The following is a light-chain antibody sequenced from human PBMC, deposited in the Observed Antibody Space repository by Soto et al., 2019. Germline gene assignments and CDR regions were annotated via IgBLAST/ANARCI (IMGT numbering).Light chain of an antibody. Sequence: VLTQSPGTLSLSPGERVTLSCTASQSVSSSSLAWYQQKPGQDTRLRSYGASSRDTGIPDRVSGRGAGTDVTLTISRLETEDFAVYYCQQYGSSPWTFGQGTKVDIK. CDR2: GAS. CDR1: QSVSSSS. CDR3: QQYGSSPWT. J-gene: IGKJ1*01. V-gene: IGKV3-20*01.